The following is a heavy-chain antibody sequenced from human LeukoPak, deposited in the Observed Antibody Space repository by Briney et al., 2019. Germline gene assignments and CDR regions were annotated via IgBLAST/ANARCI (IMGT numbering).Heavy chain of an antibody. CDR2: ISGSGGST. V-gene: IGHV3-23*01. D-gene: IGHD4-11*01. Sequence: GGSLRLSCAASGFTVSSNYMSWVRQAPGKGLEWVSAISGSGGSTYYADSVKGRFTISRGNSKNTLYLQMNSLRAEDTAVYYCAKVGGDYSNYIAPNDYWGQGTLVTVSS. CDR1: GFTVSSNY. J-gene: IGHJ4*02. CDR3: AKVGGDYSNYIAPNDY.